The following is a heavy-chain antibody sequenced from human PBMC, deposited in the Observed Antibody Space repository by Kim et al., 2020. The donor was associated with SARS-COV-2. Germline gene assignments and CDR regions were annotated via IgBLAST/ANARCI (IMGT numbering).Heavy chain of an antibody. CDR3: LNRVVNMGMDV. J-gene: IGHJ6*02. V-gene: IGHV4-39*01. Sequence: SETLSLTCTVSGGSISSSSYYWGWIRQPPGKGLEWIGSIYYSGSTYYNPSLKSRVTISVDTSKNQFSLKLSSVTAADTAVYYCLNRVVNMGMDVWGQGTTVTVSS. D-gene: IGHD3-3*01. CDR2: IYYSGST. CDR1: GGSISSSSYY.